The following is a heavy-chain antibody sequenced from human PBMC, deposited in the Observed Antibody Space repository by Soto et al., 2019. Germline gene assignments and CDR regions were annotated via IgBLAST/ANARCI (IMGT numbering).Heavy chain of an antibody. Sequence: QVQLVQSGAEVKKPGASVKVSCKASGYTFTGYYMHWVRQAPGQGLEWMGWINPNSGGTNYAQKFTGWVTMTRDTAISTAYMELSRLISDDTAVYYCVVRAAAFDYWGQGTLVTVSS. CDR2: INPNSGGT. D-gene: IGHD6-13*01. CDR1: GYTFTGYY. CDR3: VVRAAAFDY. V-gene: IGHV1-2*04. J-gene: IGHJ4*02.